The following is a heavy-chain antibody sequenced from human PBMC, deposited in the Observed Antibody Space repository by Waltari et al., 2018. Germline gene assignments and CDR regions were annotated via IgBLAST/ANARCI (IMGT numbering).Heavy chain of an antibody. Sequence: QVQLVESGGGVVQPGRSLRLSCAASGFTFSSYAMHWVRQAPGKGLEWVAVISYDGSNKYYADSVKGRFTISRDNSKNTLYLQMNSLRAEDTAVYYCAREPEQQLVDYYYHYYMDVWGKGTTVTISS. D-gene: IGHD6-13*01. CDR1: GFTFSSYA. V-gene: IGHV3-30-3*01. CDR3: AREPEQQLVDYYYHYYMDV. CDR2: ISYDGSNK. J-gene: IGHJ6*03.